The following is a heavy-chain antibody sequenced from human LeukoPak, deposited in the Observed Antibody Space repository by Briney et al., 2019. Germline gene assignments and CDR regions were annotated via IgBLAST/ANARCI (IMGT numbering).Heavy chain of an antibody. CDR1: GGSISSSSYY. D-gene: IGHD3-10*01. J-gene: IGHJ4*02. CDR3: ARGITMVRGVIPAIFDY. Sequence: SETLSLTCTVSGGSISSSSYYWGWIRQPPGKGLEWIGSIYYSGSTYYNPSLKSRVTISVDTSKNQFSLKLGSVTAADTAVYYCARGITMVRGVIPAIFDYWGQGTLVTVSS. CDR2: IYYSGST. V-gene: IGHV4-39*01.